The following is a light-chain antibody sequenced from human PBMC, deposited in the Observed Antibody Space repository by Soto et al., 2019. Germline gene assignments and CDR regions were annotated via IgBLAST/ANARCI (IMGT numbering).Light chain of an antibody. CDR1: SSDVGGYNY. J-gene: IGLJ2*01. V-gene: IGLV2-14*01. CDR3: SSYTSSSTLWVV. CDR2: EVS. Sequence: QPALTQPASVSGSPGQSITISCTGTSSDVGGYNYVSWYQQHPGKAPKLMIYEVSNRPSGVSNRFSGSKSGNTASLTISGLQAEDEADYYCSSYTSSSTLWVVFGGGTKLTVL.